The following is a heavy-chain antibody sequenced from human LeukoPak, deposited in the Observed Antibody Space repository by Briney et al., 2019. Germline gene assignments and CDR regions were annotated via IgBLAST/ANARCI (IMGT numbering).Heavy chain of an antibody. D-gene: IGHD3-22*01. V-gene: IGHV4-34*01. CDR1: GGSFSGYY. Sequence: SETLSLTCAVYGGSFSGYYWSWIRQPPGKGLEWIGEINHSGSTNYKPSLKSRVTMSVDTSKNQFSLKLSSVTAADTAVYYCARDKYYYDSSGYHIFDYWGQGTLVTVSS. J-gene: IGHJ4*02. CDR2: INHSGST. CDR3: ARDKYYYDSSGYHIFDY.